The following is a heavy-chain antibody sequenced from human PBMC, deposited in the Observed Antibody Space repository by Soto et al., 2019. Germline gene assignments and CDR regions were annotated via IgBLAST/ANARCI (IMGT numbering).Heavy chain of an antibody. CDR2: ISWNSDRV. CDR3: VKDSTEGGKGGGGGDFDY. Sequence: EVHLVESGGGLVQPGGSLRLSCAASGFSFDDYAMHWVRQAPGKGLEWVSGISWNSDRVGFAYSVKGRFTISRDNARNSLYLQMDSLRNEDTAFYSCVKDSTEGGKGGGGGDFDYWGQGILVTVSS. J-gene: IGHJ4*02. D-gene: IGHD2-8*02. CDR1: GFSFDDYA. V-gene: IGHV3-9*01.